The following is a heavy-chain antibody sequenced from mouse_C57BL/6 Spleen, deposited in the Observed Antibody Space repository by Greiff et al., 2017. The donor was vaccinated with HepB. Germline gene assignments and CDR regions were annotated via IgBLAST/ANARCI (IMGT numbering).Heavy chain of an antibody. CDR1: GYSFTGYY. CDR3: ARATVVSFDY. V-gene: IGHV1-42*01. J-gene: IGHJ2*01. Sequence: VQLKESGPELVKPGASVKISCKASGYSFTGYYMNWVKQSPEKSLEWIGEINPSTGGTTYNQKFKAKATLTVDKSSSTAYMQLKSLTSEDSAVYYCARATVVSFDYWGQGTTLTVSS. CDR2: INPSTGGT. D-gene: IGHD1-1*01.